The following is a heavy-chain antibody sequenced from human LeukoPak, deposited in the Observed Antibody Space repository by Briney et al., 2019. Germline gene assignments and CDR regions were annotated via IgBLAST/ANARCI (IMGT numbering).Heavy chain of an antibody. CDR2: IYYSGST. J-gene: IGHJ4*02. CDR1: GGSISSYY. D-gene: IGHD1-7*01. CDR3: AVSRTGTTPDY. Sequence: SETLSLTCTVSGGSISSYYWSWIRQPPGKGLEWIGYIYYSGSTNYNPSLKSRVTISVDTSKNQFSLKLSSVTAADTAVYYCAVSRTGTTPDYWGQGTLVTVSS. V-gene: IGHV4-59*01.